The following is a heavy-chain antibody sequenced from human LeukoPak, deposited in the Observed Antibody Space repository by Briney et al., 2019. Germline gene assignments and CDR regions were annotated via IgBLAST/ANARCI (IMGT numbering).Heavy chain of an antibody. Sequence: ASVKVSCKASGYTFTSYGISWVRQAPGQGLEWMGWINPNSGGTNYAQKFQGRVTMTRDTSISTAYMELSRLRSDDTAVYYCASVFLGGSFVAFDIWGQGTMVTVSS. J-gene: IGHJ3*02. CDR2: INPNSGGT. D-gene: IGHD1-26*01. CDR1: GYTFTSYG. V-gene: IGHV1-2*02. CDR3: ASVFLGGSFVAFDI.